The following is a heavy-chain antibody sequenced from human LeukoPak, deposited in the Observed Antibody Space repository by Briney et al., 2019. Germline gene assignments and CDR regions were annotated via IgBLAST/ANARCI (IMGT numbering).Heavy chain of an antibody. CDR2: ISSSSSYI. V-gene: IGHV3-21*01. J-gene: IGHJ4*02. D-gene: IGHD5-18*01. CDR3: ARAEGYSYGFDY. CDR1: GFTFGSYS. Sequence: PGGSLRLSCAASGFTFGSYSMNWVRQAQGKGLEWVSSISSSSSYIYYADSVKGRFTISRDNAKNSLYLQMNSLRAEDTAVYYCARAEGYSYGFDYWGQGTLVTVSS.